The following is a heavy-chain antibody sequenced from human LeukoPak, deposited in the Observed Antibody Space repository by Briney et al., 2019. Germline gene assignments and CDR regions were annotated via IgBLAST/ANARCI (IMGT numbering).Heavy chain of an antibody. CDR3: AKGRFEIAAAGGNFDY. J-gene: IGHJ4*02. D-gene: IGHD6-13*01. CDR1: GFTFSSYA. V-gene: IGHV3-23*01. Sequence: PGGSLRLSCAASGFTFSSYAMGWVGQAPGKGLEWVSAISGSGGSTYYADSVKGRFTISRDNSKNTLYLQMNSLRAEDTAVYYCAKGRFEIAAAGGNFDYWGQGTLVTVSS. CDR2: ISGSGGST.